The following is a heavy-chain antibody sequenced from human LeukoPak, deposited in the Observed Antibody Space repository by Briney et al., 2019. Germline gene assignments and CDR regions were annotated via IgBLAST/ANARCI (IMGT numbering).Heavy chain of an antibody. CDR2: IYYSGST. Sequence: PSETLSLTCTVSGGSISSYYWSWIRQPPGKGLEWIGYIYYSGSTNYNPSLKSRVTISVDTSKNQFSLKLSSVTAADTAVYYCARRGGYYYYGMDVWGQGTTVTVSS. V-gene: IGHV4-59*08. D-gene: IGHD3-16*01. CDR1: GGSISSYY. CDR3: ARRGGYYYYGMDV. J-gene: IGHJ6*02.